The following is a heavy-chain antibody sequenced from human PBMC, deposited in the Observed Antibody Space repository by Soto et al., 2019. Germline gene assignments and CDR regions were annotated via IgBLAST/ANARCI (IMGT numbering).Heavy chain of an antibody. CDR1: GGSISSGGYS. CDR2: IYHSGST. CDR3: ARGRNYDILTGPGRIDP. Sequence: QLQLQESGSGLVKPSQTLSLTCAVSGGSISSGGYSWSWIRQPPGKGLEWIGYIYHSGSTYYNPSLRSRVTISVDRSKNQFSLTLSSVTAADTAVYYGARGRNYDILTGPGRIDPWGQGTLVTVSS. V-gene: IGHV4-30-2*01. J-gene: IGHJ5*02. D-gene: IGHD3-9*01.